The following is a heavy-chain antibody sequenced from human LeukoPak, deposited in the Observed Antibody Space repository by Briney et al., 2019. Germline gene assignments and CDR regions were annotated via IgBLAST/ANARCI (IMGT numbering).Heavy chain of an antibody. Sequence: SETLSLTCTVSGGSISSYYWSWIRQPPGKGLEWIGNIYYSGSTNYNPSLKSRVTISVDTSKNQFSLKLSSVTAADTAVYYCARQGGSYFFDYWGQGTLVTVSS. J-gene: IGHJ4*02. CDR2: IYYSGST. CDR1: GGSISSYY. V-gene: IGHV4-59*01. D-gene: IGHD1-26*01. CDR3: ARQGGSYFFDY.